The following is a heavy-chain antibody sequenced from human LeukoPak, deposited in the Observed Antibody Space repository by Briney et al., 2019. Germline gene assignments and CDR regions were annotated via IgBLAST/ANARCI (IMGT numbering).Heavy chain of an antibody. CDR3: ARVHYSRKHCSSTSCYASFDY. D-gene: IGHD2-2*01. Sequence: ASVKVSCKASGYTFTSYDINWLRQATGQGLEWMGWMNPNSGNTGYAQKFQGRVTMTRNTSISTAYMELSSLRSEDTAVYYCARVHYSRKHCSSTSCYASFDYWGQGTLVTVSS. J-gene: IGHJ4*02. CDR2: MNPNSGNT. V-gene: IGHV1-8*01. CDR1: GYTFTSYD.